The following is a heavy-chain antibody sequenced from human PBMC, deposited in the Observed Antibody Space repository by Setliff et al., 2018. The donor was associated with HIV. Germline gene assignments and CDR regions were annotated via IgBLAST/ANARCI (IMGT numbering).Heavy chain of an antibody. J-gene: IGHJ4*02. V-gene: IGHV4-61*02. Sequence: SETLSLTCSVSGGSISDGSYYWGWIRQSAGKGLEWIGRIYTSGSTNDNPSLKSRITISVDTSNNQFSLRLSSVTAADTAVYYCAREERYYDGKGALDYWGQGMLVTVSS. D-gene: IGHD3-22*01. CDR3: AREERYYDGKGALDY. CDR2: IYTSGST. CDR1: GGSISDGSYY.